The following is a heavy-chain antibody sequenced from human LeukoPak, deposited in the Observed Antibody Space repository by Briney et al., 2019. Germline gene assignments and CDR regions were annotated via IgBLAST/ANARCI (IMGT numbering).Heavy chain of an antibody. D-gene: IGHD3-16*01. CDR2: IYSDGRT. CDR1: GLSFSSFA. CDR3: ARDNGGFDF. Sequence: GGSLTLSCAASGLSFSSFAMSWVRQAPGKGLEWVSVIYSDGRTYYADSVKGRFDISRDNSKNTLYLQMNSLRAEDTAVYYCARDNGGFDFWGQGTLVTVSS. J-gene: IGHJ4*02. V-gene: IGHV3-53*01.